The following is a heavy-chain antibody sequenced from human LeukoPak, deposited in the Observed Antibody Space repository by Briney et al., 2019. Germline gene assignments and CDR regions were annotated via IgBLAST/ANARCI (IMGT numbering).Heavy chain of an antibody. J-gene: IGHJ4*02. Sequence: ASVKVSCKASGYTFTNYDINWVRQATGQGLEWMGWMNPTSGNTGYAQKFQGRVTMTRDTSVSTAYMELSSLRSEDTAIYYCARGGYRYHNWGQGTLVTVSS. CDR3: ARGGYRYHN. V-gene: IGHV1-8*01. D-gene: IGHD5-18*01. CDR1: GYTFTNYD. CDR2: MNPTSGNT.